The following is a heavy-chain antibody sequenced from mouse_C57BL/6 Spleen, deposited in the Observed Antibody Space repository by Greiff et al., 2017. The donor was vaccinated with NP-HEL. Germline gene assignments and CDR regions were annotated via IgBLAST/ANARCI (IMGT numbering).Heavy chain of an antibody. D-gene: IGHD1-1*01. CDR1: GYTFTSYW. J-gene: IGHJ2*01. Sequence: VQLQQPGAELVKPGASVKLSCKASGYTFTSYWMQWVKQRPGQGLEWIGEIDPSDSYTNYNQKFKGKATLTVDTSSSTAYMQLSSLTSEDSAVYYCASLLRYNFDYWGQGTTLTVSS. CDR3: ASLLRYNFDY. V-gene: IGHV1-50*01. CDR2: IDPSDSYT.